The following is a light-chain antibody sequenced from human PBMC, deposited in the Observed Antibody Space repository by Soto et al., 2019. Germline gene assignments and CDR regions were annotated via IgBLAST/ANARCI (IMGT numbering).Light chain of an antibody. V-gene: IGKV2-28*01. CDR1: QSLLHSNGYNY. CDR3: MQPLQSWT. CDR2: LGS. J-gene: IGKJ1*01. Sequence: DIVMTQSPLSLPVTPGEPASISCRSSQSLLHSNGYNYLDWYLQKPGQPPQLLIYLGSNRASGVPDRFSGSGSGTDFTLKINRVEAEDVGVYYCMQPLQSWTFGQGTKVDIK.